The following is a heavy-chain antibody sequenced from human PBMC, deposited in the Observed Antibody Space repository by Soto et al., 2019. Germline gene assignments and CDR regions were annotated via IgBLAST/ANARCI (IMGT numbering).Heavy chain of an antibody. J-gene: IGHJ3*01. D-gene: IGHD1-1*01. CDR2: LYDVDGS. CDR1: GLTISGKKY. V-gene: IGHV3-53*01. Sequence: DVQLVESGGGLIQPGESLRLSCAAFGLTISGKKYVAWFRQAPGKGLEWVSALYDVDGSFYADSVKGRFTTSSDSSKTTVYLQMNDLRPDDTAVYYCATWHEREHDYDVWGQGTTVTVSS. CDR3: ATWHEREHDYDV.